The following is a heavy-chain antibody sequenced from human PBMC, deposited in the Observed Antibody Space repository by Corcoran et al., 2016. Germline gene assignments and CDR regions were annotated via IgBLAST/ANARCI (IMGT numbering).Heavy chain of an antibody. Sequence: QVQLVQSGAEVKKPGASVKVSCKASGYTFTSYGISWVRQAPGQGLEWMGWISAYNGNTNYAQKLQGRVTMTTDTSTSTAYMELRSLRSDDTAGYYCARTAVNYGLIHNWYFDLWGRGTLVTVSS. V-gene: IGHV1-18*01. D-gene: IGHD4-17*01. J-gene: IGHJ2*01. CDR1: GYTFTSYG. CDR2: ISAYNGNT. CDR3: ARTAVNYGLIHNWYFDL.